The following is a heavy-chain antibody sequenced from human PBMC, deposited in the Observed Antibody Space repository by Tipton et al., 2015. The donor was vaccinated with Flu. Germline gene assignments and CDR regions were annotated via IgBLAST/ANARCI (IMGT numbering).Heavy chain of an antibody. CDR1: GGSLSGYY. J-gene: IGHJ5*02. D-gene: IGHD2/OR15-2a*01. CDR3: ARHTRIAIGGLNWFDP. Sequence: TLSLTCAVYGGSLSGYYWSWIRQSPGKGLEWIGEINHSGSTNYNPSLKSRLTILLDMSKNQFSLNLYSVSAADAAVYYCARHTRIAIGGLNWFDPWGQGTLVTVSS. CDR2: INHSGST. V-gene: IGHV4-34*01.